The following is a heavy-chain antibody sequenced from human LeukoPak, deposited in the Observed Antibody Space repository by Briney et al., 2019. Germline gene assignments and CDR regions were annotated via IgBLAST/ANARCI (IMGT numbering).Heavy chain of an antibody. CDR3: ASGSSTVKFYYGIDV. Sequence: SETLSLTCTVPGGSISSYYWSWIRQAPGKGLVWIGYMYYSGSTNYNPSLKNRVTISVDTSKNQFSLKLTSVTAADTAVYYCASGSSTVKFYYGIDVWGRGTTVTVSS. CDR1: GGSISSYY. V-gene: IGHV4-59*01. CDR2: MYYSGST. J-gene: IGHJ6*02. D-gene: IGHD4-17*01.